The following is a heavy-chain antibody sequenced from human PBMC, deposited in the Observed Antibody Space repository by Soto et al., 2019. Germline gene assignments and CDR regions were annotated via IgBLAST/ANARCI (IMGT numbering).Heavy chain of an antibody. D-gene: IGHD2-15*01. CDR3: AKVPVAAAAIPSSSPFDY. J-gene: IGHJ4*02. Sequence: GGSLRLSCAVSGFTFSSYAMTWVRQAPGKGLEWVSGISASGGSPYYADSVKGRFTISRDNSKNTLYLQMHSLRVDDTALYYCAKVPVAAAAIPSSSPFDYWGQGTLVTVSS. CDR1: GFTFSSYA. V-gene: IGHV3-23*01. CDR2: ISASGGSP.